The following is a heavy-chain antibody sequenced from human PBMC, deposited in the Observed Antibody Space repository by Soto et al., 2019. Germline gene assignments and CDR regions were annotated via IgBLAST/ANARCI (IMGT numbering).Heavy chain of an antibody. CDR3: ANTGYSSGWWIDY. V-gene: IGHV3-30*18. Sequence: PGGSLRLSCAASGFTFSSYGMHWVRQAPGKGLEWVAVISYDGSNKYYADSVKGRFTISRDNSKNTLYLQMNSLRAEDTAVYYCANTGYSSGWWIDYWGQGTLVTVSS. D-gene: IGHD6-19*01. CDR2: ISYDGSNK. J-gene: IGHJ4*02. CDR1: GFTFSSYG.